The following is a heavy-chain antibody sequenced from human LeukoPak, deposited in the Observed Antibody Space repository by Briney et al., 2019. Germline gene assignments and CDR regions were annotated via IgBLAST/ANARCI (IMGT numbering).Heavy chain of an antibody. V-gene: IGHV3-23*01. J-gene: IGHJ4*02. CDR2: ISGSGGST. D-gene: IGHD4-17*01. CDR3: AKDTDYGDYVGAHYFDY. Sequence: GGSLRLSCAASGFTFSSYAMSWVRQAPGKWLEWVSAISGSGGSTYYADSVKGRFTISRDNSKNTLYLQMNSLRAEDTAVYYCAKDTDYGDYVGAHYFDYWGQGTLVTVSS. CDR1: GFTFSSYA.